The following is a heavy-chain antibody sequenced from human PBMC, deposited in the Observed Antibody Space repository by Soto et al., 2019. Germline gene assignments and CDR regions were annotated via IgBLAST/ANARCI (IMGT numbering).Heavy chain of an antibody. CDR2: ISHSGTV. CDR3: ARDYDGFHY. CDR1: SVSITSSNW. J-gene: IGHJ4*02. Sequence: SETLSLTCDVSSVSITSSNWWTWVRQPPGKGLEWLGKISHSGTVNYNATLRSRVTISVDKPKNQLSLKLMSVTTADTAVYYCARDYDGFHYCGPGILVTVSS. D-gene: IGHD3-16*01. V-gene: IGHV4-4*02.